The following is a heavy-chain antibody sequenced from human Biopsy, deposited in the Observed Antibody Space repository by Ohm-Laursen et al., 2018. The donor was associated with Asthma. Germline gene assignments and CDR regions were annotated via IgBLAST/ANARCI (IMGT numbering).Heavy chain of an antibody. V-gene: IGHV3-30-3*01. D-gene: IGHD3-3*01. CDR3: ARDVMEWYLPAFDF. Sequence: GQTLSLTCAASGFTFRSYAMHWVRQAPGKGLEWVAVGGSYYDRGLKYYADSVNGRFTVSRDDSKNTLYLQMNSLRPDDTAVYYCARDVMEWYLPAFDFWGQGTLVTVSS. CDR1: GFTFRSYA. J-gene: IGHJ4*02. CDR2: GGSYYDRGLK.